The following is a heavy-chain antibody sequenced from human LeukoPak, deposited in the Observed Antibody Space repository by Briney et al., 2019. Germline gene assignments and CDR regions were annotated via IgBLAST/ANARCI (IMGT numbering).Heavy chain of an antibody. CDR1: GFSFSGYG. D-gene: IGHD3-16*02. CDR3: ARDIVATGGRYFDH. Sequence: PGGSLRLSCAASGFSFSGYGMHWVRQTPGKGLEWVAAIWYDGSEKFYADSVKGRFTISRDNPKNTLSLQMNSLRGEDTAVYYCARDIVATGGRYFDHWGQGTLVIVSS. CDR2: IWYDGSEK. J-gene: IGHJ4*02. V-gene: IGHV3-33*01.